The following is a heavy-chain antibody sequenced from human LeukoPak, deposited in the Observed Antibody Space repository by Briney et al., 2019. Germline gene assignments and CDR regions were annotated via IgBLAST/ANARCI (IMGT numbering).Heavy chain of an antibody. CDR1: GFTFSTYE. J-gene: IGHJ4*02. D-gene: IGHD3-16*01. CDR2: ISSSGTTI. Sequence: GGSLRLSCAASGFTFSTYEMNWVRQAPGKGLEWVSYISSSGTTIYYADSVKGRFTISRDNAKSSLYLQMNSLRAEDTAVYYCARGDKFSGDYWGQGTLVTVSS. CDR3: ARGDKFSGDY. V-gene: IGHV3-48*03.